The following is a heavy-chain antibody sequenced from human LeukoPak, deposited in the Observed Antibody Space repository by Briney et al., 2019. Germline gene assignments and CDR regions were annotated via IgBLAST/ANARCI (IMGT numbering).Heavy chain of an antibody. CDR2: IYYSGST. D-gene: IGHD2-15*01. V-gene: IGHV4-39*01. CDR3: ARGLSGYCSGGSCYSGWFDP. Sequence: SETLSLTWTVSGGSISSSSDYWGWIRQPPGKGREWVGSIYYSGSTYYNPSLKSRVTISVDTSKNQFSLKLSSVTAADTAVYYCARGLSGYCSGGSCYSGWFDPWGQGTLVTVSS. CDR1: GGSISSSSDY. J-gene: IGHJ5*02.